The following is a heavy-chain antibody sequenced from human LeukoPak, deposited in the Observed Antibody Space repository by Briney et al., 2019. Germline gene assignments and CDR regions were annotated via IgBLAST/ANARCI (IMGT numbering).Heavy chain of an antibody. Sequence: ASVKVSCKASGGTFSSYAISWVRQAPGQGLEWMGRIIPIFGIANYAQKFQGRVTITADKSTSTAYMELSSLRSEDTAVYYCARALYCSGGSCYRYDAFDIWGQGTMVTVSS. CDR1: GGTFSSYA. J-gene: IGHJ3*02. D-gene: IGHD2-15*01. V-gene: IGHV1-69*04. CDR3: ARALYCSGGSCYRYDAFDI. CDR2: IIPIFGIA.